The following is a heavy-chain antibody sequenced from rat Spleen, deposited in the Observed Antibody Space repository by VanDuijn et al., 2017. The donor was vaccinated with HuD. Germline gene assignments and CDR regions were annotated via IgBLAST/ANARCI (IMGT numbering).Heavy chain of an antibody. V-gene: IGHV2-47*01. CDR2: IRGNGGT. CDR3: ARASVDY. CDR1: GFSLPTNS. J-gene: IGHJ2*01. Sequence: QVQLKESGPGLVPPSQPLSLTCTVSGFSLPTNSVNWIRQPPGKGLEWMGIIRGNGGTDYNSAIKSRLSISRDTSKRRVFLKMNSLQTEDTAMYFCARASVDYWGQGVMVTVSS.